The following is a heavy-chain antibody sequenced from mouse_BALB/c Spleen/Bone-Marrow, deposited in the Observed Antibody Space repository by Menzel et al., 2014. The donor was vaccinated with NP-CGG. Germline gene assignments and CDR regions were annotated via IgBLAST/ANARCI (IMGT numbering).Heavy chain of an antibody. Sequence: EVQVVESGGGLVQPGGSLRLSCATSGFTFTDYYMSWVRQPPGKALEWLGSIRNKPNGYTTEYSASVKGRFTISRDNSQSILYLQMNTLRAEDSATYYCARAGHYYAMDYWGQGTSVTVSS. CDR3: ARAGHYYAMDY. CDR2: IRNKPNGYTT. J-gene: IGHJ4*01. CDR1: GFTFTDYY. V-gene: IGHV7-3*02.